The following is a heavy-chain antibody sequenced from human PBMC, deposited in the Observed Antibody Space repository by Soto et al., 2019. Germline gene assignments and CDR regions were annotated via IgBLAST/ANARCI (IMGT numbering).Heavy chain of an antibody. CDR1: GYTFTSYY. J-gene: IGHJ5*02. D-gene: IGHD3-9*01. Sequence: ASVKVSCKASGYTFTSYYMHWVRQAPGQGLEWMGIINPSGGSTSYAQKFQGRVTMTRGTSTSTVYMELSSLRSEDTAVYYCARDRGTLILTGYQNNWFDPWGQGTLVTVSS. CDR2: INPSGGST. V-gene: IGHV1-46*01. CDR3: ARDRGTLILTGYQNNWFDP.